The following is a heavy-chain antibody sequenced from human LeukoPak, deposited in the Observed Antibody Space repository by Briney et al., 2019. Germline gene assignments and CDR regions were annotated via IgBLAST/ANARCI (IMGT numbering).Heavy chain of an antibody. D-gene: IGHD6-25*01. V-gene: IGHV3-23*01. CDR1: GFTFSSYA. CDR2: ISGGGGSS. Sequence: AGSLRLSCAASGFTFSSYAMSWICKAQAQGLELVSAISGGGGSSYYADSVKGRFTISRDNSKITLSLQMNSLRAEDTAVYYCAKVAGATSNKYCFDYWGQGTLVTVSS. J-gene: IGHJ4*02. CDR3: AKVAGATSNKYCFDY.